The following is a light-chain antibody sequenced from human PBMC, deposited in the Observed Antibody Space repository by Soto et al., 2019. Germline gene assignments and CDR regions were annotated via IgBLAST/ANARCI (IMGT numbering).Light chain of an antibody. V-gene: IGLV2-14*03. Sequence: QSALTQPASVSGSPGQSITISCTGTSSDVGDYDYVPWYQQHPGKAPKLIIHEVSARPSGISDRFSGSKSGNTASLTISGLQAEDEADYYCSSYGSTPYVFGTGTKVTVL. CDR2: EVS. J-gene: IGLJ1*01. CDR1: SSDVGDYDY. CDR3: SSYGSTPYV.